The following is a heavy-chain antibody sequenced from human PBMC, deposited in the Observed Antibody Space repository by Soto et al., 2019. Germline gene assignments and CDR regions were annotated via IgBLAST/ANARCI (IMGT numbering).Heavy chain of an antibody. CDR1: GGSISSGGYY. Sequence: SETLSLTCTVSGGSISSGGYYWSWIRQHPGKGLEWIGYIYYSGSTYYNPSLKSRVTISVDTSKNQFSLKLSSVTAADTAVYYCARDQRQYQLLRYYYYGMDVWGRGTTVTVSS. CDR2: IYYSGST. J-gene: IGHJ6*02. D-gene: IGHD2-2*01. CDR3: ARDQRQYQLLRYYYYGMDV. V-gene: IGHV4-31*03.